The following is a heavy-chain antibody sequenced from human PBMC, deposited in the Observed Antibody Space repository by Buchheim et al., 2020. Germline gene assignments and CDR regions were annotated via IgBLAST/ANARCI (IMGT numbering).Heavy chain of an antibody. CDR3: ARGSLADSGASFDY. V-gene: IGHV3-33*01. J-gene: IGHJ4*02. D-gene: IGHD1-26*01. Sequence: QVQLVESGGGVVQPGRSLRLFCAASGFTFSSYGMHWVRQAPGKGLEWVAVIWYDGSNKYYADSVKGRFTISRDNSKNTLYLQMNSLRAEDTAVYYCARGSLADSGASFDYWGQGTL. CDR1: GFTFSSYG. CDR2: IWYDGSNK.